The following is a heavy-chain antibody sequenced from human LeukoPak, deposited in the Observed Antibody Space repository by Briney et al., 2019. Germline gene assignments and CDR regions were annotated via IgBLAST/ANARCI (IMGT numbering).Heavy chain of an antibody. CDR3: ARERIVGALYYFDY. Sequence: PSETLSLTCTVSGGSISSDYWSWIRQPPGKGLEWIGYVYYSGSTNYNPSLKSRVTISIDTSKNQFSLKLSSVTAADTAVYYCARERIVGALYYFDYWGQGTLVTVSS. J-gene: IGHJ4*02. CDR1: GGSISSDY. V-gene: IGHV4-59*12. D-gene: IGHD1-26*01. CDR2: VYYSGST.